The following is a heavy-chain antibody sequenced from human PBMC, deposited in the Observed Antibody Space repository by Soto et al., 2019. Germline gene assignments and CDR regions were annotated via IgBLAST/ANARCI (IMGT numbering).Heavy chain of an antibody. CDR3: AREGAATLNWFDP. V-gene: IGHV4-34*01. Sequence: QVQLQQWGAGLLKPSETLSLTCAVYGGSFSGYYWSWIRQPPGKGLEWIGEINHSGSTNYNPSLKSRVTLSVDTSKNQFSLKLSSVTAADTAVYYCAREGAATLNWFDPWGQGTLVTVSS. CDR1: GGSFSGYY. J-gene: IGHJ5*02. CDR2: INHSGST. D-gene: IGHD1-26*01.